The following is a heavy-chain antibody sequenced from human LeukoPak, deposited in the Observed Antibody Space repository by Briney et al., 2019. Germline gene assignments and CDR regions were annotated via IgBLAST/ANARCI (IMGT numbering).Heavy chain of an antibody. V-gene: IGHV1-46*01. D-gene: IGHD6-19*01. J-gene: IGHJ3*02. CDR3: ARDGVAWAVAGRGAFDI. Sequence: ASVKVSCKASGYTFTGYYMHWVRQAPGQGLEWMGIINPSGGSTSYAQKFQGRVTMTRDMSTSTVYMELSSLRSEDTAVYYCARDGVAWAVAGRGAFDIWGQGTMVTVSS. CDR2: INPSGGST. CDR1: GYTFTGYY.